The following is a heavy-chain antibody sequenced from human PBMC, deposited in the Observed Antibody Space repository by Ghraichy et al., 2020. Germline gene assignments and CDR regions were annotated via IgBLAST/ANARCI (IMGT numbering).Heavy chain of an antibody. CDR2: IWYDGNKK. CDR3: VRGPGSAVTISFFDY. Sequence: GGSLRLSCAASGFTFSTYGMHWVRQAPDKGLEWVAVIWYDGNKKYYADSVKGRFTISRDNSKNTLYLQLSSLRVEDTALYYCVRGPGSAVTISFFDYWGQGALVTVSS. J-gene: IGHJ4*02. D-gene: IGHD4-11*01. CDR1: GFTFSTYG. V-gene: IGHV3-33*01.